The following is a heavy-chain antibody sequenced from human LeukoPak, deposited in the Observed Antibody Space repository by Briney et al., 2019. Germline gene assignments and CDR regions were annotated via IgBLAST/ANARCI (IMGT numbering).Heavy chain of an antibody. CDR3: ARAPRIYCSSTSCYSHFDY. CDR2: VKEGGSES. Sequence: GGSLRLSCAASGFTFSSYWMSWVRQAPGKGLEWVANVKEGGSESYYVDSVRGRFTIPRDNAKSSLYLQMNSLRAEDAAVYYCARAPRIYCSSTSCYSHFDYWGQGTLVTVSS. V-gene: IGHV3-7*03. J-gene: IGHJ4*02. D-gene: IGHD2-2*01. CDR1: GFTFSSYW.